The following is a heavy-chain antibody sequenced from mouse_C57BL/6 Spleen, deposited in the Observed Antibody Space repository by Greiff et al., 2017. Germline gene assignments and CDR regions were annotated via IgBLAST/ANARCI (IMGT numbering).Heavy chain of an antibody. D-gene: IGHD1-1*01. CDR2: ISSGGSYT. CDR1: GFTFSSYG. V-gene: IGHV5-6*02. Sequence: DVKLVESGGDLVKPGGSLKLSCAASGFTFSSYGMSWVRQTPDKRLEWVATISSGGSYTYYPDSVKGRFTISRDNAKNTLYLQMSSLKSEDTAMYYCARQGEDYYGSSFNFDYWGQGTTLTVSS. CDR3: ARQGEDYYGSSFNFDY. J-gene: IGHJ2*01.